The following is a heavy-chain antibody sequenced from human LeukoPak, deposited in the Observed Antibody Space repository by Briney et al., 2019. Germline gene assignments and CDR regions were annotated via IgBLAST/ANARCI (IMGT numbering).Heavy chain of an antibody. CDR2: IYYSGST. J-gene: IGHJ4*02. CDR1: GGSISSGGYY. V-gene: IGHV4-31*03. D-gene: IGHD4-23*01. Sequence: SETLSLTCTVSGGSISSGGYYWSWIRQHPGKGLEWIGYIYYSGSTYYNPSLKSRVTISVDKSKNQFSLKLNSMTAADTAVYYCARNGGNSDFGYWGQGTLVTVSS. CDR3: ARNGGNSDFGY.